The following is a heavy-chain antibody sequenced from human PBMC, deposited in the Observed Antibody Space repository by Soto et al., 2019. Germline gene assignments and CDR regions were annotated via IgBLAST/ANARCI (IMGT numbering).Heavy chain of an antibody. CDR2: FIPVYRTL. V-gene: IGHV1-69*01. CDR1: GGSFGHSA. J-gene: IGHJ4*02. Sequence: VLLVQSGAEVKKPGSSVKISCKASGGSFGHSAINWVRQTPGQGLEWLGGFIPVYRTLNYAQKFQGRVTITADDSTGTAYITLNTMASNDTAVYYCATGVIWIGYFTVDSWGQATRFTVAS. D-gene: IGHD3-3*01. CDR3: ATGVIWIGYFTVDS.